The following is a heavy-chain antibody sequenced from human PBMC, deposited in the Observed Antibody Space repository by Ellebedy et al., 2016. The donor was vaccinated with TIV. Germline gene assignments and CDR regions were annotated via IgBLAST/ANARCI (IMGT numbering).Heavy chain of an antibody. CDR2: FDPEDGET. J-gene: IGHJ4*02. V-gene: IGHV1-24*01. D-gene: IGHD2-21*02. CDR3: ATLGPIVVVTATFDY. CDR1: GYTLTEFS. Sequence: AASVKVSCKVSGYTLTEFSMHWVRQAPGKGLEWMGGFDPEDGETIYAQKFQGRVTMTEDTSTDTAYMELSSLRSEDTAVYYCATLGPIVVVTATFDYWGQGTLVTVSS.